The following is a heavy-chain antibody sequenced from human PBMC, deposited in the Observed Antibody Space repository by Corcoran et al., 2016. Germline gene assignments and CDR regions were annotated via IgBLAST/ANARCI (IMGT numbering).Heavy chain of an antibody. V-gene: IGHV1-18*01. CDR3: ARRRVVPPSGGMDV. D-gene: IGHD2-15*01. Sequence: QVQLVQSGAEVKKPGASVKVSCKASGYTFTSYGSSWVRQAPGKGLEWMGWISDYKGNTNYAQKLKGRVTMTTDTTTRTAYMELRSLISDDTAVYYCARRRVVPPSGGMDVWGQGTTVTVSS. CDR2: ISDYKGNT. J-gene: IGHJ6*02. CDR1: GYTFTSYG.